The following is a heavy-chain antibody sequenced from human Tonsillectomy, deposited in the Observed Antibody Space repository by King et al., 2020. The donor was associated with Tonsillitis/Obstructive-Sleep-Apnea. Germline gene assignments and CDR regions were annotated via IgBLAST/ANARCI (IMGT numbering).Heavy chain of an antibody. CDR2: ISYDGSNK. D-gene: IGHD2-2*01. Sequence: VQLVESGGGVVQPGRSLRLSCAASGFTFSSYAMHWVRQAPGKGLEWVAVISYDGSNKYYADSVKGRFTISRDNSKNTLYLQMNSLRAEDTAVYYCAGDGGGYCSSTSCYLFDYWGQGTLVTVSS. J-gene: IGHJ4*02. CDR1: GFTFSSYA. V-gene: IGHV3-30*04. CDR3: AGDGGGYCSSTSCYLFDY.